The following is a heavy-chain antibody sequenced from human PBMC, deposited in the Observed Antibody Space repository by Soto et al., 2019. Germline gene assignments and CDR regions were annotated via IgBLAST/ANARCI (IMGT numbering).Heavy chain of an antibody. Sequence: ASVKVSCKVSGYTLTELSMHWVRQAPGKGLEWMGGFDPEDGETIYAQKFQGRVTMTEDTSTDTAYMELSSLRSEDTAVYYCATVVSYYYGSGSYYYFAYWGQGTLVTVSS. V-gene: IGHV1-24*01. D-gene: IGHD3-10*01. CDR2: FDPEDGET. CDR1: GYTLTELS. J-gene: IGHJ4*02. CDR3: ATVVSYYYGSGSYYYFAY.